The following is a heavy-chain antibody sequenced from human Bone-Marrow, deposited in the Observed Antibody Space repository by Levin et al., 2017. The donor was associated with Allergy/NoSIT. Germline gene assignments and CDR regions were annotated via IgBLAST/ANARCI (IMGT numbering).Heavy chain of an antibody. J-gene: IGHJ4*02. Sequence: PGGSLRLSCVVSGFDFDNYAMTWLRQAPGKGLEWVAAISGSASNTFYADSVKGRFTLSKDSSRSTLFLQMNSLRVEDTALYYCAKQAITPTHFDFWGQGTLVTVSS. CDR3: AKQAITPTHFDF. CDR1: GFDFDNYA. CDR2: ISGSASNT. D-gene: IGHD1-14*01. V-gene: IGHV3-23*01.